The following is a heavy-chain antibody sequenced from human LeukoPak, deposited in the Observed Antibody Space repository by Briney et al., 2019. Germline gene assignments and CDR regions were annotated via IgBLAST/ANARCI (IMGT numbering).Heavy chain of an antibody. CDR2: ISYDGSNK. CDR3: AKSGGNYRDVTY. CDR1: GFTFSSYG. D-gene: IGHD4-23*01. J-gene: IGHJ4*02. V-gene: IGHV3-30*18. Sequence: GGSLRLSCAASGFTFSSYGMPWVRKAPGKGLEWVAVISYDGSNKYYADSVKGRFTVSRDNSKNTLYLQMNSLRAEDTAVYYCAKSGGNYRDVTYWGQGTLVTVSS.